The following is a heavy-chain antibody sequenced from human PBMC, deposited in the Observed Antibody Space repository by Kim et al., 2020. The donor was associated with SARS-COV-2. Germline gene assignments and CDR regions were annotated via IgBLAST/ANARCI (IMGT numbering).Heavy chain of an antibody. Sequence: ASVKVSCKASGYTFTSYGISWVRQAPGQGLEWMGWISAYNGNTNYAQKLQGRVTMTTDTSTSTAYMELRSLRSDATAVYYCARAVEYGGFGELSVILPDYWAQGTLVTVSS. D-gene: IGHD3-10*01. V-gene: IGHV1-18*01. J-gene: IGHJ4*02. CDR2: ISAYNGNT. CDR3: ARAVEYGGFGELSVILPDY. CDR1: GYTFTSYG.